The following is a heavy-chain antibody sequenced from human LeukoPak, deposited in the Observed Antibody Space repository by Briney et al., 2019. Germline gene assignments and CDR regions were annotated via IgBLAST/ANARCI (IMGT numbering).Heavy chain of an antibody. J-gene: IGHJ4*02. V-gene: IGHV3-30-3*01. CDR3: ATRSDYFDY. CDR1: GFTFSSYA. D-gene: IGHD6-19*01. CDR2: ISYDGSNK. Sequence: GGSPRLSCAASGFTFSSYAMHWVRQAPGKGLEWVAVISYDGSNKYYADSVKGRFTISRDNSKNTLYLQMNSLRAEDTAVYYCATRSDYFDYWGQGTLVTVSS.